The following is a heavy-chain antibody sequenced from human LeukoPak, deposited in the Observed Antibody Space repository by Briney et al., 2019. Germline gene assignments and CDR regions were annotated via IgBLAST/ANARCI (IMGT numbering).Heavy chain of an antibody. CDR3: ARGAVGAQYFDY. J-gene: IGHJ4*02. Sequence: SETLSLTCAVYGGSFSGYYWSWIRQPPGKGLEWIGEINHSGSTNYNPSLKSRVTISVDTSKNQFSLKLSSVTAADTAFYFCARGAVGAQYFDYWGQGTLVTVSS. CDR2: INHSGST. CDR1: GGSFSGYY. D-gene: IGHD1-26*01. V-gene: IGHV4-34*01.